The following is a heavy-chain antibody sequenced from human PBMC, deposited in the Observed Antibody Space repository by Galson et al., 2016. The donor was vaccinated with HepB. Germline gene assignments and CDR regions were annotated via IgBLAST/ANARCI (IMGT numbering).Heavy chain of an antibody. CDR1: GFRFSNYG. J-gene: IGHJ4*02. CDR3: AWGVVFARH. Sequence: SLRLSCAATGFRFSNYGMHWGRQAPGKGLEWAAAISCDGTKNYYADSVKGRFTISRDNSKNTLYLQMNSLRVEDTAVYYCAWGVVFARHWGQGTLVTVSS. D-gene: IGHD2-21*01. CDR2: ISCDGTKN. V-gene: IGHV3-30*03.